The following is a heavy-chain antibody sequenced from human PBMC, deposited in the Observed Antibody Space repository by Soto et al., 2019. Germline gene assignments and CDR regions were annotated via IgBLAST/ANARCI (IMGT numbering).Heavy chain of an antibody. CDR3: AKDHSKGTWRSGGSCYDGMDV. CDR1: GFTFSDYA. J-gene: IGHJ6*02. V-gene: IGHV3-30*18. CDR2: VSHDGRNT. Sequence: HPGGSLRLXCAASGFTFSDYAMHWVRQAPGKGLEWVAVVSHDGRNTHYADSVKGRFTISRDSSKNTVSLEMTSLRAEDTAVYYCAKDHSKGTWRSGGSCYDGMDVWGQGTTVTVSS. D-gene: IGHD2-15*01.